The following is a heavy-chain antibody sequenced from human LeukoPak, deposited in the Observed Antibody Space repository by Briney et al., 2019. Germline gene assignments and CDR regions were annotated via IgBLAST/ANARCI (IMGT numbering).Heavy chain of an antibody. CDR1: GYTFTSSG. CDR3: AKNSSGGYSDY. Sequence: ASVKVSCKTSGYTFTSSGITWVRQASGQGLEWMGWISTYNGYSKYAQNLQGRVTMTADTSTSTAYMELSSLRSDNTAVYYCAKNSSGGYSDYWGQGTLVTVSS. D-gene: IGHD6-19*01. J-gene: IGHJ4*02. CDR2: ISTYNGYS. V-gene: IGHV1-18*01.